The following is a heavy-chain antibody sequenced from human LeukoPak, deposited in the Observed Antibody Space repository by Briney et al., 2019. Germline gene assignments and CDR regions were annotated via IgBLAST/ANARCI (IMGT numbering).Heavy chain of an antibody. D-gene: IGHD4-11*01. J-gene: IGHJ6*03. CDR1: GYTFTGYY. CDR2: INPNTAGT. V-gene: IGHV1-2*02. CDR3: STSAGDYRAGHYYYMGV. Sequence: ASVKVSCKASGYTFTGYYFHWVRQAPGPGLEWMGWINPNTAGTNYAQKFLGGVTLTWDTSISTAYMELNRLTSDDTAVYYCSTSAGDYRAGHYYYMGVWGKGTSVTVSS.